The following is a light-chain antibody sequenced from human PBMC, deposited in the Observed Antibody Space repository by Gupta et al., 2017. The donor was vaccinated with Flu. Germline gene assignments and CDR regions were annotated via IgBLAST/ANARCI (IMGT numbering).Light chain of an antibody. J-gene: IGKJ2*01. Sequence: PSSLSGSVGDRVTITCRASQRLGMSMNWYQQRPGKAPNLLIIGASTLQSGVPSRFSGSGSGTEFTLTINRLQPEDFATYFCQQSDMSPYTFGRGT. V-gene: IGKV1-39*01. CDR3: QQSDMSPYT. CDR2: GAS. CDR1: QRLGMS.